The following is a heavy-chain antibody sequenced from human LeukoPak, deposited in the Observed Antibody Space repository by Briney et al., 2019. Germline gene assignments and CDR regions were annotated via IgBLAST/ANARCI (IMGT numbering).Heavy chain of an antibody. CDR3: AKASPRYYYDSSGYYYDY. D-gene: IGHD3-22*01. CDR1: GFTFSSYG. CDR2: ISYDGSNK. V-gene: IGHV3-30*18. J-gene: IGHJ4*02. Sequence: PGKSLRLSCAASGFTFSSYGMHWVRQAPGKGLEWVAVISYDGSNKYYADSVKGRFTISRDNSKNTLYLQMNSLRAEDTAVYYCAKASPRYYYDSSGYYYDYWGQGTLVTVSS.